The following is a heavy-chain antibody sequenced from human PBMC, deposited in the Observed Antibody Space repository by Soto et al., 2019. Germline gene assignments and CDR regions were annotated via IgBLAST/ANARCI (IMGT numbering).Heavy chain of an antibody. CDR3: AGETPYCSTSSCYHWFDP. V-gene: IGHV4-61*01. Sequence: SETLSLTGTVSGGSVSSRFYYYNWIRQPPGKELEWIGHIYDSGSTNYNPSLKSRVTISVDTPKNQFPLKLTSMTAADTAVYYCAGETPYCSTSSCYHWFDPWGQGTLVTVSS. CDR1: GGSVSSRFYY. CDR2: IYDSGST. D-gene: IGHD2-2*01. J-gene: IGHJ5*02.